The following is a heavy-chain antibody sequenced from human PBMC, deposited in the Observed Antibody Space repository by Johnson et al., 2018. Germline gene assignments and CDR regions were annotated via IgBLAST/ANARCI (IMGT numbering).Heavy chain of an antibody. J-gene: IGHJ6*03. Sequence: QVQLVQAGAEVKKPGASVKVSCKASGYTFTSYAMHWVRQAPGQRLEWMGWSNAGNGNTKYSQEFQGRVTITRDTSASPAYMELSSLRYGDTAVYYCARASGYSYGYYYYYMDVWGKGTTVTVSS. V-gene: IGHV1-3*01. CDR2: SNAGNGNT. CDR3: ARASGYSYGYYYYYMDV. CDR1: GYTFTSYA. D-gene: IGHD5-18*01.